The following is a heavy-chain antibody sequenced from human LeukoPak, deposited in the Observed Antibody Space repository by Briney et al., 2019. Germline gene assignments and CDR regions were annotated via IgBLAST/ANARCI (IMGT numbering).Heavy chain of an antibody. V-gene: IGHV3-7*01. J-gene: IGHJ4*01. Sequence: AGGSLRLSCAVSGFTFSSYWMNWVRQAPGKGLEWVASIKQDGGEKSYVDSVKGRFTISRDNAKNSLYLQMSSLRAEDTAVYYCAREGTAAGLYFDLWGQGTLVTVSS. CDR3: AREGTAAGLYFDL. CDR1: GFTFSSYW. D-gene: IGHD6-13*01. CDR2: IKQDGGEK.